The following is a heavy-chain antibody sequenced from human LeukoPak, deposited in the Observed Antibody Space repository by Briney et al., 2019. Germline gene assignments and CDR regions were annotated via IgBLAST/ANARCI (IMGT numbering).Heavy chain of an antibody. J-gene: IGHJ6*02. CDR2: ISSSSSYI. D-gene: IGHD2-15*01. CDR3: ARELRLGYCSGGSCYYYGMDV. Sequence: GGSLRLSCAASGFTFSSYSMNWVRQAPGKGLEWVSSISSSSSYIYYADSVKGRFTISSDNAKNSLYLQMNSPRAEDTAVYYCARELRLGYCSGGSCYYYGMDVWGQGTTVTVSS. V-gene: IGHV3-21*01. CDR1: GFTFSSYS.